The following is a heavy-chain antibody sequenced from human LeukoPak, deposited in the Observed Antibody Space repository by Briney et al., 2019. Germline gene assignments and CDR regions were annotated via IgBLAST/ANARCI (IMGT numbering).Heavy chain of an antibody. CDR1: GVTFSGSA. CDR3: TRRLYSGSSLWYFDY. V-gene: IGHV3-73*01. Sequence: PGGSLRLSCAASGVTFSGSAMHWVRQASGKGLEWIGRIRSKANSYATAYAASVKGRFTISRDDSKNTAYLQMNSLKTEDTAVYYCTRRLYSGSSLWYFDYWGQGTLVTVSS. CDR2: IRSKANSYAT. D-gene: IGHD1-26*01. J-gene: IGHJ4*02.